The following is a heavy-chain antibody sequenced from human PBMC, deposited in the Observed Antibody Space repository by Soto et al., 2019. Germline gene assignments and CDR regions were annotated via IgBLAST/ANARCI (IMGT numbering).Heavy chain of an antibody. CDR1: GGTIISHY. Sequence: QVQLQESGPVLVKPSETLSLTCRVSGGTIISHYWSWIRQHPGKGLEWIGYMHYTGSTDYNPSLKSRLTLSVDTSKNHFSLKLSSVTAADTAVYYCARVGWSLDYWGQGTLVTVSS. V-gene: IGHV4-59*11. CDR2: MHYTGST. CDR3: ARVGWSLDY. D-gene: IGHD2-15*01. J-gene: IGHJ4*02.